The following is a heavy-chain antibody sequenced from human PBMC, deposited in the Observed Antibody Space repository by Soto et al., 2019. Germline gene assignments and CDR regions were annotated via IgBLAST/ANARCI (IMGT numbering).Heavy chain of an antibody. Sequence: SVKVSCKASGGTFSSYAISWVRQAPGQGLEWMGGIIPIFGTANYAQKFQGRVTITADESTSTAYMELSSLRSEDTAVYYCAREVLQWLVRDYYYGMDVWGQGTTVTVAS. CDR2: IIPIFGTA. D-gene: IGHD6-19*01. CDR3: AREVLQWLVRDYYYGMDV. J-gene: IGHJ6*01. V-gene: IGHV1-69*13. CDR1: GGTFSSYA.